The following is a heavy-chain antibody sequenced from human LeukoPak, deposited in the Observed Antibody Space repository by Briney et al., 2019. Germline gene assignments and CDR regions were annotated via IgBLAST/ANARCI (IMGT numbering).Heavy chain of an antibody. CDR3: AKDSWYNAY. Sequence: PGGSLRLSCAASGFTFSSHWMSWFRQAPGKGLEWVANIKRDGSENYYVDSVKGRFTISRDNAKNSLYLQMSSLRAEDTAVYYCAKDSWYNAYWGQGTLVTVSS. CDR2: IKRDGSEN. V-gene: IGHV3-7*01. D-gene: IGHD6-13*01. J-gene: IGHJ4*02. CDR1: GFTFSSHW.